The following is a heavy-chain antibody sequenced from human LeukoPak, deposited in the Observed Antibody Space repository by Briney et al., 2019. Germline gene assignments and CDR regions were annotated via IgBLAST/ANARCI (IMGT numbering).Heavy chain of an antibody. D-gene: IGHD7-27*01. Sequence: SETLSLTCAVSGYSINSGYYWGWIRQPPGKGLEWIGSIYHSGSTYYNPSLKSRVTISVDTSKNQFSLKLSSVTAADTAVYYCATNWGGGYFDYWGQGTLVTVSS. CDR1: GYSINSGYY. V-gene: IGHV4-38-2*01. CDR2: IYHSGST. CDR3: ATNWGGGYFDY. J-gene: IGHJ4*02.